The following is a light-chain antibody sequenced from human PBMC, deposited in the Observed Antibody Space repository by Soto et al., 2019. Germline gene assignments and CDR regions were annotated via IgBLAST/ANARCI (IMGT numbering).Light chain of an antibody. CDR1: QSLLHSDGYNY. Sequence: VLTQSPLSLPVTPGQPASISCRSSQSLLHSDGYNYLDWYLQKPGQSPQLLIYLGSNRATGVPDRFSGSGSGTDFTLRISRVEAEDVGVYYCMQALQSPVTFGQGTKVEIK. V-gene: IGKV2-28*01. CDR2: LGS. CDR3: MQALQSPVT. J-gene: IGKJ1*01.